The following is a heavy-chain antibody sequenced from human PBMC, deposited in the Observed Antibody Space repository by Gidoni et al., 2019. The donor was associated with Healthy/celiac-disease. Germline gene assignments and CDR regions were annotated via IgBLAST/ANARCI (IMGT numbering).Heavy chain of an antibody. Sequence: SCYAMHWVRQASGKGLEWVAVISYDGSNKYYADSVKGRFTISRDNSKNTLYLQMNSLRAEDTAVYYCARDQEDYDILTGLMVGAFDIWGQGTMVTVSS. V-gene: IGHV3-30*01. CDR2: ISYDGSNK. J-gene: IGHJ3*02. D-gene: IGHD3-9*01. CDR1: SCYA. CDR3: ARDQEDYDILTGLMVGAFDI.